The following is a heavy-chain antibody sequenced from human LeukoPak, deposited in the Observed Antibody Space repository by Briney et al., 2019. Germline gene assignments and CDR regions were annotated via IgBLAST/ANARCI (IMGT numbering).Heavy chain of an antibody. Sequence: PGGSLRLSCAASGFTFSSYEMNWVRQAPGKGLEWIGEINHSGSTNYNPSLKSRVTISVDTSKNQFSLRLSSVTAADTAVYYCARVLEGSSGQHWYFDLWGRGTLVTVSS. D-gene: IGHD6-19*01. CDR1: GFTFSSYE. CDR2: INHSGST. J-gene: IGHJ2*01. CDR3: ARVLEGSSGQHWYFDL. V-gene: IGHV4-34*01.